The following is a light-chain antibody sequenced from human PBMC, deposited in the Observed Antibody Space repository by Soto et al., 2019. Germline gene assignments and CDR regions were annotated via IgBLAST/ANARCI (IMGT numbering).Light chain of an antibody. V-gene: IGLV6-57*04. CDR1: SGSIACND. CDR3: QSYDSSTVV. J-gene: IGLJ2*01. Sequence: NFMLTQPHSVSESPGKTVTISCTRRSGSIACNDVQWYQQRPGSAPTTVIYENNQRPSGVPDRFSGSTDGSSNSASLTISGLQTEDEADYYCQSYDSSTVVFGGGTKLTVL. CDR2: ENN.